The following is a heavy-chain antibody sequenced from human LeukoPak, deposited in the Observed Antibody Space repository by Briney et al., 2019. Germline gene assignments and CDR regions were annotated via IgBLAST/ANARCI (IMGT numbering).Heavy chain of an antibody. CDR3: ARAPSDWGATNWFDP. V-gene: IGHV4-59*01. J-gene: IGHJ5*02. Sequence: SETLSLTCTVSGGSISAYYWNWIRQPPGKGLEWIGYIYRTGITSYNPSLKRRVNISIDTSKNQFSLNLNSVTAADTAVYYCARAPSDWGATNWFDPWGQGTLVTVSS. D-gene: IGHD1-26*01. CDR1: GGSISAYY. CDR2: IYRTGIT.